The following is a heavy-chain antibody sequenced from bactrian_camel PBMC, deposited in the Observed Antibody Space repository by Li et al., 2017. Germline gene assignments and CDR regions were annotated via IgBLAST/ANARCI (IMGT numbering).Heavy chain of an antibody. J-gene: IGHJ4*01. CDR1: GGTIRDTC. Sequence: HVQLVESGGGSVQAGGSLRLSCVASGGTIRDTCVGWFRQAPGEEREGVAAIDRPGITVYADSAKGRFTVSKDNAKTTLYLEMNSLTPEDTAMYYCAAGRRQVVAGTGAAYCSRKDYDFNYWGQGTQVTVS. CDR2: IDRPGIT. CDR3: AAGRRQVVAGTGAAYCSRKDYDFNY. V-gene: IGHV3S53*01. D-gene: IGHD2*01.